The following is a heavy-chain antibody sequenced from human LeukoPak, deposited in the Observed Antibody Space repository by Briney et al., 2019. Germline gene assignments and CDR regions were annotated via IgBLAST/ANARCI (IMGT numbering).Heavy chain of an antibody. CDR3: ARPIHGYNSPFDH. Sequence: PSETLSLTCTVSGGSISSSNYFWGWIRQPPGKGLEWIGSIYYSGSTYDNPSLKSRVTISVDTSKNLFSLKLSAVTAADTAVYYCARPIHGYNSPFDHWGQGTLVTVSS. J-gene: IGHJ4*02. V-gene: IGHV4-39*01. CDR1: GGSISSSNYF. CDR2: IYYSGST. D-gene: IGHD5-24*01.